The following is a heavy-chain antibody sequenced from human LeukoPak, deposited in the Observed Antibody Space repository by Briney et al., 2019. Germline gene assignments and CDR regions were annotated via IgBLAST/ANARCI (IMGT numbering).Heavy chain of an antibody. CDR2: IEENGGGK. CDR3: ARDRGDGYNYRSPFDY. D-gene: IGHD5-24*01. CDR1: GFSFTSYW. Sequence: HPGGSLRLSCAASGFSFTSYWMSWVRQAPGKGLEWVGNIEENGGGKYYVDSVKGRFTMSRDNAKNSLYLEMNSLRAGDTAVYYCARDRGDGYNYRSPFDYWGQGTLVTVSS. V-gene: IGHV3-7*01. J-gene: IGHJ4*02.